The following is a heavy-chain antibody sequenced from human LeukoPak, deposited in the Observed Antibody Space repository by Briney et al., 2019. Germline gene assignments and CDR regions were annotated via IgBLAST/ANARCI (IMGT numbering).Heavy chain of an antibody. CDR1: GYSFTSYW. J-gene: IGHJ4*02. Sequence: GESLKISCKGSGYSFTSYWIGWVRQMPGKGLEWMGIIYPGDSDTRYSPSFQGQVTISADKSISTAYLQWSSLKASDTAMYYCARRKADYVWESYRFSPFDYWGQGTLVTVSS. V-gene: IGHV5-51*01. CDR3: ARRKADYVWESYRFSPFDY. CDR2: IYPGDSDT. D-gene: IGHD3-16*02.